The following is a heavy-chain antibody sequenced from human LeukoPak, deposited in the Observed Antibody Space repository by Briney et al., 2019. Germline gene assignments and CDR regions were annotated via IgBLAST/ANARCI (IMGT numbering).Heavy chain of an antibody. J-gene: IGHJ4*02. CDR2: ISSSSYI. Sequence: GGSLRLSCAASGFTFSSYSMNWVRQAPGKGLEWVSSISSSSYIYYADSVKGRFTISRDNAKNSLYLQMNSLRAEDTAVYYCARGKPPGGVGATDWGQGTLVTVSS. D-gene: IGHD1-26*01. V-gene: IGHV3-21*01. CDR1: GFTFSSYS. CDR3: ARGKPPGGVGATD.